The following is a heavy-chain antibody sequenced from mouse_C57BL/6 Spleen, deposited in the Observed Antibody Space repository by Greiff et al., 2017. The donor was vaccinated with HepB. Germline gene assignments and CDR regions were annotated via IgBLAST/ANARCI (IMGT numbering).Heavy chain of an antibody. CDR1: GYSFTDYN. D-gene: IGHD2-4*01. CDR2: INPNYGTT. CDR3: ARYPYYDYPYYAMDY. Sequence: VQLKQSGPELVKPGASVKISCKASGYSFTDYNMNWVKQSNGKSLEWIGVINPNYGTTSYNQKFKGKATLTVDQSSSTAYMQRNSLTSEDSAVYYCARYPYYDYPYYAMDYWGQGTSVTVSS. V-gene: IGHV1-39*01. J-gene: IGHJ4*01.